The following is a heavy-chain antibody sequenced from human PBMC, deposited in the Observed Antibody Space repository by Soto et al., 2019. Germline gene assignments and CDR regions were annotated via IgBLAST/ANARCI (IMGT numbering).Heavy chain of an antibody. Sequence: KPGGSLRLSCAASGFTFSSYSMNWVRQAPGKGLEWVSSISSSSSYIYYADSVKGRFTISRDNAKNSLYLQMNSLRAEDTAVYYCARAKISYGSGPYGGMDVWGQGTTVTVSS. CDR3: ARAKISYGSGPYGGMDV. V-gene: IGHV3-21*01. J-gene: IGHJ6*02. CDR1: GFTFSSYS. D-gene: IGHD6-19*01. CDR2: ISSSSSYI.